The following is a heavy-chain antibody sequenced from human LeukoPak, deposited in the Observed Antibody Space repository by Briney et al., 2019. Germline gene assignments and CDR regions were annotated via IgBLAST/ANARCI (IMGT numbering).Heavy chain of an antibody. CDR1: GFTFSSYS. CDR3: AKYDIVVVVAATGWFDP. V-gene: IGHV3-21*01. J-gene: IGHJ5*02. D-gene: IGHD2-15*01. CDR2: ISSSSSYI. Sequence: PGGSLRLSCAASGFTFSSYSMNWVRQAPGKGLEWVSSISSSSSYIYYADSVKGRFTISRDNAKNSLYLQMNSLRAEDTAVYYCAKYDIVVVVAATGWFDPWGQGTLVTVSS.